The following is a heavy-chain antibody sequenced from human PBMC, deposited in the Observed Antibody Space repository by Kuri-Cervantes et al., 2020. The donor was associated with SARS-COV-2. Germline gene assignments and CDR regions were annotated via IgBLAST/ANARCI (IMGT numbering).Heavy chain of an antibody. CDR3: ARGIGSGWSYYFDY. V-gene: IGHV4-59*01. Sequence: SETLSLTCTVSGGSISSYYWTWIRQPPGKGLEWIGYIYYSGSTNYNPSLKSRVTISVDTSKHQFSLKLSSVTAADTAVYYCARGIGSGWSYYFDYWGQGTLVTVSS. CDR2: IYYSGST. D-gene: IGHD6-19*01. CDR1: GGSISSYY. J-gene: IGHJ4*02.